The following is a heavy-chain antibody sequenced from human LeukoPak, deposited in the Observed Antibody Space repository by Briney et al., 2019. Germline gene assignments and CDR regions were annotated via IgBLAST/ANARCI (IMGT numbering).Heavy chain of an antibody. CDR2: INPNSGGT. CDR1: GYTFTGYY. D-gene: IGHD3-10*01. V-gene: IGHV1-2*02. J-gene: IGHJ4*02. CDR3: ARGIREYGSGSYYNVD. Sequence: ASVKVSCKASGYTFTGYYMHWVRQAPGQGLEWMGWINPNSGGTNYAQKFQGRVTMTRDTSISTAYMELSRLRSGDTAVYYCARGIREYGSGSYYNVDWGQGTLVTVSS.